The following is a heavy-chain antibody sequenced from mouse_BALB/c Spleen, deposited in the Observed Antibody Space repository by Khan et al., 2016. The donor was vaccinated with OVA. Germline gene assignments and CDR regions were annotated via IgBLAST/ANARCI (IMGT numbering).Heavy chain of an antibody. J-gene: IGHJ3*01. CDR1: GFTFSTYG. V-gene: IGHV5-6*01. CDR2: ISTGGHYT. D-gene: IGHD1-1*01. CDR3: ARLAYYYDGEVFAY. Sequence: EVELVESGGDVVKPGGSLKLSCAASGFTFSTYGMSWVRQTPDKRLEWVATISTGGHYTYYPDTVKGRFTISRDNAKTTLYLHMRSLKSEDTAMFYCARLAYYYDGEVFAYWGQGTLVTVSA.